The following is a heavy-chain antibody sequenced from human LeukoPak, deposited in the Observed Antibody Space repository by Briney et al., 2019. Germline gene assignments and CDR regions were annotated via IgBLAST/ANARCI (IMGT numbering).Heavy chain of an antibody. CDR3: ARRSSGWHLDY. D-gene: IGHD6-19*01. CDR2: IYPGDSDT. CDR1: GYTFTSYW. V-gene: IGHV5-51*01. J-gene: IGHJ4*02. Sequence: GASVKVSCKASGYTFTSYWIGWVRQMPGKGLEWMGIIYPGDSDTRYSPSFEGQVTISVDKSISTAYVQWSSLKASDTAMYYCARRSSGWHLDYWGQGTLVTVSS.